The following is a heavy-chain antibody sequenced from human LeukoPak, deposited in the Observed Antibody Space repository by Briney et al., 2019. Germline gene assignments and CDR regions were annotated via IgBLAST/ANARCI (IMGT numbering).Heavy chain of an antibody. CDR2: IKQDGSEK. V-gene: IGHV3-7*01. Sequence: GGSLRLSCAASGFTFSSYGMSWVRQAPGKGLEWVANIKQDGSEKYYVDSVKGRFTISRDNAKNSLYLQMNSLRAEDTAVYYCARELGSYFDYWGQGTLVTVSS. CDR3: ARELGSYFDY. CDR1: GFTFSSYG. J-gene: IGHJ4*02. D-gene: IGHD7-27*01.